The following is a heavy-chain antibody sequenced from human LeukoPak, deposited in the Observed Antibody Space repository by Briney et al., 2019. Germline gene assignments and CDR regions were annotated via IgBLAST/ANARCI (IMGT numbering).Heavy chain of an antibody. J-gene: IGHJ6*04. D-gene: IGHD3-9*01. Sequence: PGGSLRLSCVASEFTFSRYAMSWVRQAPGKGLEWVSSISSTSSYINYADSVQGRFTISRDNAQNSLHLQMNSLRAEDTAVYYCARDLGYYNILTGFSNYGMDVWGKGTTVTVSS. CDR2: ISSTSSYI. CDR1: EFTFSRYA. CDR3: ARDLGYYNILTGFSNYGMDV. V-gene: IGHV3-21*01.